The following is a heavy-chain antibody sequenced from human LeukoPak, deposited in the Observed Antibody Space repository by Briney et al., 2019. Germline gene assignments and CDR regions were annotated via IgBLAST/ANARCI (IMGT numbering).Heavy chain of an antibody. CDR1: GYSFISYW. CDR3: ARRYDYVLDY. CDR2: IYPGDSDT. V-gene: IGHV5-51*01. Sequence: KISCKGSGYSFISYWIGWVRQMPGKGLEWMGMIYPGDSDTRYSPSFQGQVTISADKSISTAYPQWSSLRASDTAMYYCARRYDYVLDYWGQGTLVTVSS. J-gene: IGHJ4*02. D-gene: IGHD3-16*01.